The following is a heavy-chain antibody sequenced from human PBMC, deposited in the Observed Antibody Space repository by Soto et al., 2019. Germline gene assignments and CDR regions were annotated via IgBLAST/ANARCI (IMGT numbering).Heavy chain of an antibody. D-gene: IGHD3-3*01. Sequence: PGGSLRLSCAASGFTFDDYTMHWVRQAPGKGLEWVSLISWDGGSTYYADSVKGRFTISRDNSKNSLYLQMNSLRTEDTALYYCAKVRIPFITILGGVLNGMTAWGQGTTVPVPS. CDR2: ISWDGGST. J-gene: IGHJ6*02. CDR1: GFTFDDYT. CDR3: AKVRIPFITILGGVLNGMTA. V-gene: IGHV3-43*01.